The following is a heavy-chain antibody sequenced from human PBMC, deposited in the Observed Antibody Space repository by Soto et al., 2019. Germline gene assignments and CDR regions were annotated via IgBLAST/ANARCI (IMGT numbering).Heavy chain of an antibody. J-gene: IGHJ4*02. CDR3: AKQAPYSNSWYEIDH. CDR1: GFTFSSYG. CDR2: ISGSGDST. Sequence: EVQQLDSGGGLVQPGGSLRLSCAASGFTFSSYGINWVRQAPGKGLEWVSGISGSGDSTHYADSVKGRFTISRDNSKNTLYLQMNSLRAEDTAVYYCAKQAPYSNSWYEIDHWGQGTLVTVSS. D-gene: IGHD6-13*01. V-gene: IGHV3-23*01.